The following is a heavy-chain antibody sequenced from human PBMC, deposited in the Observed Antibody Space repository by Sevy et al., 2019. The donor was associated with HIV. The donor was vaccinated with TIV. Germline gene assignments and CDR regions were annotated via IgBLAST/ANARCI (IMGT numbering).Heavy chain of an antibody. V-gene: IGHV3-23*01. Sequence: GGSLRLSCAASGFTFSSYAMSWVRQAPGKGLEWVSAISGSGGSTYYADSVKGRFTISRDNSKNTLYLQMNSLRAEDTAVYYCATSGKRGDNYYYYYMDVWGKGTTVTVSS. CDR3: ATSGKRGDNYYYYYMDV. CDR1: GFTFSSYA. D-gene: IGHD1-26*01. CDR2: ISGSGGST. J-gene: IGHJ6*03.